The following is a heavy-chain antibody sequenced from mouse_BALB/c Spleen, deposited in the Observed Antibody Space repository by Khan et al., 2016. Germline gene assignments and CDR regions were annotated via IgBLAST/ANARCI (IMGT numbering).Heavy chain of an antibody. CDR2: ILPGSGSV. CDR3: ARGAY. V-gene: IGHV1-9*01. J-gene: IGHJ3*01. Sequence: QVQLQQSGAELMKPGASVKISCKTTGYIFTNYWIEWIKERPGHGLEWIGEILPGSGSVNCNEKFRGTAPFTADTSSNTAYMQLSSRTSEDSAVYYCARGAYWGPGTLVTVSA. CDR1: GYIFTNYW.